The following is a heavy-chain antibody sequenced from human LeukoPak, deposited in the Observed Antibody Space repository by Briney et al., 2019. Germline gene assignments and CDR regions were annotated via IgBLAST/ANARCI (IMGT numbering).Heavy chain of an antibody. CDR2: IYYSGST. CDR3: ARLFGNSDFDY. J-gene: IGHJ4*02. V-gene: IGHV4-59*01. D-gene: IGHD4-23*01. CDR1: GGSINSYY. Sequence: PSETLPLTCTVSGGSINSYYWSWIRQPPGKGLEWTGYIYYSGSTNCNPSLKSRVTISIDTSKNQFSLKLSSVTAADTAVYYCARLFGNSDFDYWGQGALVTVSS.